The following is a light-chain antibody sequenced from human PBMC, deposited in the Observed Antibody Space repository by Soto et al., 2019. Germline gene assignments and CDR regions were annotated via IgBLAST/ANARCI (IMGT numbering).Light chain of an antibody. CDR2: AAS. J-gene: IGKJ1*01. Sequence: DIQMTQSPSSLSASVGDRVTITCRASQSISSYLNWYQQKPGKAPKLLIYAASSLQSGVPSRFSVSGSGTDFTPTISSLQPEDFATYYCQPSYSTTRKFGQGTKVEIK. CDR3: QPSYSTTRK. V-gene: IGKV1-39*01. CDR1: QSISSY.